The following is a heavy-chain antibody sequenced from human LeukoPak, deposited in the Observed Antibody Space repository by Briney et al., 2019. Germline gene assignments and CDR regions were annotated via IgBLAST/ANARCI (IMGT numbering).Heavy chain of an antibody. CDR3: ARVRGSYSGHDAFDI. CDR1: GGSIRSSYYY. Sequence: SETLSLTCTVSGGSIRSSYYYWGWIRQPPGKGLEWIGSIYYSGSTYYNPSLKSRVTISVDTSKNQFSLKLSSVTAADTAVYYCARVRGSYSGHDAFDIWGQGTMVTVSS. CDR2: IYYSGST. J-gene: IGHJ3*02. D-gene: IGHD1-26*01. V-gene: IGHV4-39*07.